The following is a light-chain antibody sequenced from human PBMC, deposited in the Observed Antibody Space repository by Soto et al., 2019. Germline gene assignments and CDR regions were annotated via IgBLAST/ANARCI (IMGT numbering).Light chain of an antibody. Sequence: EIVMTQSPATLSVSPGERATLSCRASQSVSRNLAWYQQKPGQAPRLLIYGASTRATGIQARFSGSGSGTEFTLTISSLQSEDFAVYYCQQYNNLPPLTFGGGTKVEIK. V-gene: IGKV3-15*01. CDR3: QQYNNLPPLT. CDR2: GAS. J-gene: IGKJ4*01. CDR1: QSVSRN.